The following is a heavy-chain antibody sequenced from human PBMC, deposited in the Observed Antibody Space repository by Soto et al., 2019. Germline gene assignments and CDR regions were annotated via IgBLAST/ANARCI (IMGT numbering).Heavy chain of an antibody. CDR2: INAANGNV. V-gene: IGHV1-3*01. CDR3: ARAVGQFDP. Sequence: QVQRVQSGAEVKKPGASVKVSCKASGYTFSSYALHWVRQAPGQRLEWMGWINAANGNVKYSQKFQGRVTITRDTSASTAYMELSSLRSEDTAVYYCARAVGQFDPWGQGTLVTV. CDR1: GYTFSSYA. J-gene: IGHJ5*02. D-gene: IGHD6-19*01.